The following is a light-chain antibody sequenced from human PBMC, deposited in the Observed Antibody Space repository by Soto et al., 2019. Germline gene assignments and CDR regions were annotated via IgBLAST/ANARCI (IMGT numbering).Light chain of an antibody. CDR3: SSYTSRSSSTYV. V-gene: IGLV2-14*01. CDR1: NSEVGGYNY. CDR2: DVS. J-gene: IGLJ1*01. Sequence: QSALTQPASVSGSPGQSITISCTGTNSEVGGYNYVSWYQQHPGKAPKLLIYDVSNRPSGVSNRFSGSKSGNTASLTISGLQAEDEADYYCSSYTSRSSSTYVFGTGTKVTVL.